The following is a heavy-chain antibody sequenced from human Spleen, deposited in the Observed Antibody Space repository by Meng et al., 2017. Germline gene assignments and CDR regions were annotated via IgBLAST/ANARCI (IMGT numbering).Heavy chain of an antibody. V-gene: IGHV3-30*04. CDR3: ARGAPTWYYDFWSGWYYGMDV. J-gene: IGHJ6*02. CDR2: ISYDGSNK. Sequence: GESPKISCAAPGFTLSRYAMHWVRQAPGKGLEWVAVISYDGSNKYYADSVKGRFTISRDNSKNTLYLQMNSLRAEDTAVYYCARGAPTWYYDFWSGWYYGMDVWGQGATVTVSS. CDR1: GFTLSRYA. D-gene: IGHD3-3*01.